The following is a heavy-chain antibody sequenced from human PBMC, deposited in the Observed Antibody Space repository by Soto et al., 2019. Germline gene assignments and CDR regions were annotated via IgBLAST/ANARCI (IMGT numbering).Heavy chain of an antibody. Sequence: EVQLVESGGGLVKPGGSIRLSCAASGFTFSNAWMNWVRQAPGKGLEWVGRIKSKTDGGTTDYAAPVKSRFTISRDDSKNTRYLKMNSLKTVAPAVYYCTSDPRVGVTVTSLFDYWGQGTLVTVSS. CDR2: IKSKTDGGTT. J-gene: IGHJ4*02. CDR1: GFTFSNAW. D-gene: IGHD4-17*01. V-gene: IGHV3-15*07. CDR3: TSDPRVGVTVTSLFDY.